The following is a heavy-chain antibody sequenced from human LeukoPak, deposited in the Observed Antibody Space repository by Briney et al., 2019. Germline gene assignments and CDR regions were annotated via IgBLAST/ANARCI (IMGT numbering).Heavy chain of an antibody. CDR2: ISSSSSYI. V-gene: IGHV3-21*01. CDR3: ARDHGVTGTTYDY. J-gene: IGHJ4*02. Sequence: PGGSLRLSCAASGFTFSSYSMNWVRQAPGKGLEWGSSISSSSSYIYYADSVKGRFTISRDNAKNSLYLQMNSLRAEDTAVYYCARDHGVTGTTYDYWGRGTLVTVSS. D-gene: IGHD1-7*01. CDR1: GFTFSSYS.